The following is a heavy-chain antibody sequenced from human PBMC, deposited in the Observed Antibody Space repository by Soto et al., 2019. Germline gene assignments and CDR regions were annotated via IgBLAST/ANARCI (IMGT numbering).Heavy chain of an antibody. Sequence: SLTCAVYGGSFSGYYWSWIRQPPGKGLEWIGEINHSGSTNYNPSLKSRVTISVDTSKNQFSLKLSSVTAADTAVYYCARFKARYYYYGMDVWGQGTTVTVSS. CDR1: GGSFSGYY. V-gene: IGHV4-34*01. CDR2: INHSGST. J-gene: IGHJ6*02. D-gene: IGHD3-16*01. CDR3: ARFKARYYYYGMDV.